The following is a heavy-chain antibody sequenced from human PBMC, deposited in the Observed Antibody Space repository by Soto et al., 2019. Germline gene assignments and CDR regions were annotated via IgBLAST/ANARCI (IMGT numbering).Heavy chain of an antibody. CDR2: IYISRTT. CDR1: GDSISSYF. D-gene: IGHD6-13*01. CDR3: ASQTGVAAARFDN. V-gene: IGHV4-4*07. J-gene: IGHJ4*02. Sequence: PSETLSLTFTVSGDSISSYFWPWIRQPAGKGLEWIGRIYISRTTNYNPSLKSRVTRSLDTSKSQFALKLTSVTAAGTAVYYCASQTGVAAARFDNGGQETLVTVSS.